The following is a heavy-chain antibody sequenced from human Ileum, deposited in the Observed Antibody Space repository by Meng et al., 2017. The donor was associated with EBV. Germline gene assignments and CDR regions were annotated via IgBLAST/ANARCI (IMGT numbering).Heavy chain of an antibody. J-gene: IGHJ4*02. D-gene: IGHD1-14*01. V-gene: IGHV4-39*01. CDR3: ARHHHSPTFDY. CDR1: GGSISSSGYF. Sequence: QLPLPESGPRLVNPSETLALTCTVSGGSISSSGYFWALIRQPPGEGLEWIGSVVYSGTTYYTSSLKSRVSISVDTSKNQFSLKLSSVTAADTAVYYCARHHHSPTFDYWGQGTLVTVSS. CDR2: VVYSGTT.